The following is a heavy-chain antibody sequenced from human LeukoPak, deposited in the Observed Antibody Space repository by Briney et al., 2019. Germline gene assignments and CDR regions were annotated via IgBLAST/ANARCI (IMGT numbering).Heavy chain of an antibody. J-gene: IGHJ4*02. V-gene: IGHV4-39*01. Sequence: SETLSLTCAVYGGSFSGYYWGWIRQPPGKGLEWIGSIYYSGSTYYSPSLKSRVTISVDTSKNQFSLKLSSVTAADTAVYYCARRGDYYDSSGYYHRDVDYWGQGTLVTVSS. CDR1: GGSFSGYY. D-gene: IGHD3-22*01. CDR2: IYYSGST. CDR3: ARRGDYYDSSGYYHRDVDY.